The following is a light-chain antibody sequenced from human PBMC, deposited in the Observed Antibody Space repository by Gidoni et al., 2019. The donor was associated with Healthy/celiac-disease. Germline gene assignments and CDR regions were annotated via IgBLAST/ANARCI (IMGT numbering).Light chain of an antibody. CDR3: MQALKTFFT. Sequence: DIVMTQSPLSLPVTPGEPPSISSRSSQRLLRSNGYNYLDWYLQKPGQSPQLLIYLGSNRASGVPDRFSGSGSGTDFTLKISRVEAEDVGVYYCMQALKTFFTFGPGTKVDIK. CDR1: QRLLRSNGYNY. J-gene: IGKJ3*01. V-gene: IGKV2-28*01. CDR2: LGS.